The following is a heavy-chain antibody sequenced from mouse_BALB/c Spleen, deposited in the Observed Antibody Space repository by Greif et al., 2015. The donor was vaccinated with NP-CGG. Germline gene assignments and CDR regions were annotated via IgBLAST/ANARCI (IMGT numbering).Heavy chain of an antibody. D-gene: IGHD2-14*01. J-gene: IGHJ3*01. Sequence: QVQLQQSGAELVRPGTSVKVSCKASGYAFTNYLIEWVKQRPGQGLEWIGVINPGSGGTNYNEKFKGKATLTADKSSSTAYMQLSSLTSDDSAVYFCASLDRYDVAYWGQGTLVTVSA. CDR3: ASLDRYDVAY. CDR1: GYAFTNYL. V-gene: IGHV1-54*01. CDR2: INPGSGGT.